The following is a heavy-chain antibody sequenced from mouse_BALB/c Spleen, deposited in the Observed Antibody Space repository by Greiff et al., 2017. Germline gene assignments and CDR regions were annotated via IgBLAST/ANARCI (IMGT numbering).Heavy chain of an antibody. V-gene: IGHV5-15*02. CDR1: GFTFSDYG. Sequence: VMLVESGGGLVQPGGSRKLSCAASGFTFSDYGMAWVRQAPGKGPEWVAFISNLAYSIYYADTVTGRFTISRENAKNTLYLEMSSLRSEDTAMYYCARVYRYDEGYAMDYWGQGTSVTVSS. J-gene: IGHJ4*01. CDR3: ARVYRYDEGYAMDY. D-gene: IGHD2-14*01. CDR2: ISNLAYSI.